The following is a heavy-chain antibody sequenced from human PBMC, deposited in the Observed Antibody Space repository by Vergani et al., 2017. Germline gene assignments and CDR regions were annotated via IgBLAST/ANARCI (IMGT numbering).Heavy chain of an antibody. Sequence: EVQLVESGGGLVKPGGSLRLSCAASGFTFSSYAMSWVRQAPGKGLEWVSAISGSGGSTYYADSVKGRFTIYRDNSKNTLYLQMNSLRAEDTAVYYCATIYYDSSGYRGGFDYWGQGTLVTVSS. J-gene: IGHJ4*02. D-gene: IGHD3-22*01. CDR1: GFTFSSYA. CDR2: ISGSGGST. CDR3: ATIYYDSSGYRGGFDY. V-gene: IGHV3-23*04.